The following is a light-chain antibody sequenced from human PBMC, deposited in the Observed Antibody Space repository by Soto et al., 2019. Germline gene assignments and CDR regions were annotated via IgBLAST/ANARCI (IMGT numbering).Light chain of an antibody. CDR2: DAS. Sequence: EIVLTHSPGTLSLSPWEIATLSCRASQSVSSSYLAWYQQKPGQAPRLLIYDASNRATGIPARFSGSESGTDFTLTISSLEPEDFAVYYCQQRSNWPPGTFGQGTKVDIK. CDR3: QQRSNWPPGT. CDR1: QSVSSSY. J-gene: IGKJ1*01. V-gene: IGKV3D-20*02.